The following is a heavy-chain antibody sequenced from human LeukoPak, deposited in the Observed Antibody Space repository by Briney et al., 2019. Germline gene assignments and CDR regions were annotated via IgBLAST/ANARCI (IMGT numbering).Heavy chain of an antibody. Sequence: ASVKVSCKASGYSLTSYYMHWVRQAPGQGLEWMGLINPSGSSTTYAQKFQGRVTMTRDMSTSTDYMELTSLTSDDTAVYYCARDNSLGDTAWWFDPWGQGTLVTVSS. J-gene: IGHJ5*02. CDR3: ARDNSLGDTAWWFDP. CDR1: GYSLTSYY. V-gene: IGHV1-46*01. CDR2: INPSGSST. D-gene: IGHD1-26*01.